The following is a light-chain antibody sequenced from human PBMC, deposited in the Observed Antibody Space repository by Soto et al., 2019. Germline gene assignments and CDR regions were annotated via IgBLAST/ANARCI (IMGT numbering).Light chain of an antibody. CDR1: SGHSSYA. CDR2: LNSDGSL. V-gene: IGLV4-69*01. Sequence: QSVLTQSPSASASLGASVKLTCTLSSGHSSYAIAWHQQQPEKGPRYLMKLNSDGSLNKGDGIPDRFSASSSGAERYLTISSLQSEDEADYYCQTWGTGAVVFGGGTKLTVL. CDR3: QTWGTGAVV. J-gene: IGLJ2*01.